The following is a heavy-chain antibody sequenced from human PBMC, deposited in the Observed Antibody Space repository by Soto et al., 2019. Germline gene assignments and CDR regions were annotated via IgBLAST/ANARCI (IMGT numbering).Heavy chain of an antibody. V-gene: IGHV1-18*01. CDR2: ISTYNGNT. J-gene: IGHJ4*02. CDR3: ARGPTDYYDNSANYFLDY. CDR1: GYTFITYG. D-gene: IGHD3-22*01. Sequence: ASVKVSCKASGYTFITYGVSWVRQAPGQGLDWLGWISTYNGNTRYAEGLQGRVTMTTDTTTNTAYMELRNLRSDDTAVYYCARGPTDYYDNSANYFLDYWGQGTLVTVSS.